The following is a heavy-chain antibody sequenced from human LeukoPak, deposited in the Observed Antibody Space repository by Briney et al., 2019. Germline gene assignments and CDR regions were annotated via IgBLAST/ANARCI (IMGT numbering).Heavy chain of an antibody. V-gene: IGHV3-48*03. CDR1: GFTFSSYE. D-gene: IGHD3-10*02. CDR3: AELGITMIGGV. J-gene: IGHJ6*04. CDR2: ISSSGSTI. Sequence: GGSLRCSCAASGFTFSSYEMNWVRQAPGKGLEWVSYISSSGSTIYYADSVKGRFTISRDNAKNSLYLQMNSLRAEDTAVYYCAELGITMIGGVWGKGTTVTISS.